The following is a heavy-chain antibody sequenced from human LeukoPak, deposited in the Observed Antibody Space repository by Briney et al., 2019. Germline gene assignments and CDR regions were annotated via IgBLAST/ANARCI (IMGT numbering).Heavy chain of an antibody. V-gene: IGHV1-69*13. J-gene: IGHJ1*01. CDR3: ARELVGATRMKYFQH. CDR1: GYTFTSYA. D-gene: IGHD1-26*01. Sequence: SVKVSCKASGYTFTSYAMNWVRQAPGQGLEWMGGIIPIFGTANYAQKFQGRVTITADESTSTAYMELSSLRSEDTAVYYCARELVGATRMKYFQHWGQGTLVTVSS. CDR2: IIPIFGTA.